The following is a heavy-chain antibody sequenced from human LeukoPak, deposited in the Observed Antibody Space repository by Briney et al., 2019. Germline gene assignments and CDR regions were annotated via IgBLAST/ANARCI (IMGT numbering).Heavy chain of an antibody. Sequence: GGSLRLSCAASGFPFNSYSMNWVRQAPGKGPEWVSGISGGGGGTYYADSVKGRFTISRANSKNTLYLQMKSLRVDDTAVYYCAKSVEHSNYRKFHDWGQGTLVTVSS. CDR3: AKSVEHSNYRKFHD. V-gene: IGHV3-23*01. CDR2: ISGGGGGT. CDR1: GFPFNSYS. D-gene: IGHD4-11*01. J-gene: IGHJ4*02.